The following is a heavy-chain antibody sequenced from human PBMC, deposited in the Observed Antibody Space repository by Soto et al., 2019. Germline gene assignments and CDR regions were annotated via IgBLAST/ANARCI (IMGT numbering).Heavy chain of an antibody. J-gene: IGHJ6*02. V-gene: IGHV1-69*08. CDR3: ARDLADYVWGSGYYYYGMDV. CDR2: IIPILGIA. Sequence: QVQLVQSGAEVKKPGSSVKVSCKASGGTFSSYTISWVRQAPGQGLEWMGRIIPILGIANYAQKFQGRVTISADKSTRTAYLELSSRRSEDTAGYYCARDLADYVWGSGYYYYGMDVWGQGTTVTVSS. CDR1: GGTFSSYT. D-gene: IGHD3-16*01.